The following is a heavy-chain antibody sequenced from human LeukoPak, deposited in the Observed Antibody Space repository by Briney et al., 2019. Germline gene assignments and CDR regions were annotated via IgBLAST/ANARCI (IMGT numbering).Heavy chain of an antibody. CDR2: INHSGST. D-gene: IGHD1-14*01. Sequence: SETLSLTCAVYGGSFSGYYWSWIRQPPGKGLEWIGEINHSGSTNYNPSLKSRVTISVDTSKNQFSLKLSSVTAADTAVYYCARGRRDPRSRRFDPWGRGTLVTVSS. J-gene: IGHJ5*02. V-gene: IGHV4-34*01. CDR1: GGSFSGYY. CDR3: ARGRRDPRSRRFDP.